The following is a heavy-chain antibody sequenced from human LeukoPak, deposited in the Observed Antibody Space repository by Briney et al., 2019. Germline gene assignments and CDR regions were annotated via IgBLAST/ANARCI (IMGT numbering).Heavy chain of an antibody. CDR3: ARVGDGNFDY. D-gene: IGHD3-16*01. V-gene: IGHV4-59*08. J-gene: IGHJ4*02. CDR2: IYYSGNT. CDR1: GGSISSYY. Sequence: PSETLSLTCTVSGGSISSYYWSWIRQSPGKGLEWIGYIYYSGNTNFNPSLRSRVSISIGTSKNQFSLKLSSVTAADTAVYYCARVGDGNFDYWGQGTLVTVSS.